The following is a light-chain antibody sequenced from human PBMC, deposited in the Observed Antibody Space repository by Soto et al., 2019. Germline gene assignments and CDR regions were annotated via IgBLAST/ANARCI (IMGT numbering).Light chain of an antibody. CDR2: GAS. Sequence: EIVMTRSSAPLPGSIGKKTKLSCRASQSVSSNLAWYQQKPGQAPSLLIYGASTRATGIPARFSGSGSGTEFTLTISSLQSEDFAVYYCQQYNNWWTFGQGTKVDI. CDR1: QSVSSN. V-gene: IGKV3-15*01. J-gene: IGKJ1*01. CDR3: QQYNNWWT.